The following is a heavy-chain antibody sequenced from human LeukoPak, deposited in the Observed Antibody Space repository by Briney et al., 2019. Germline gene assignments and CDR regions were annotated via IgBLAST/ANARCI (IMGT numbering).Heavy chain of an antibody. CDR3: ARDKIVGATYFDY. V-gene: IGHV3-7*01. CDR1: GFTFSSYW. D-gene: IGHD1-26*01. CDR2: IKQDVSDI. Sequence: GGSLRLSCAASGFTFSSYWMSWVRQAPGKGLEWVANIKQDVSDIYYVDSVKGRFTISRDNTKNSLYLQMNSLRAEDTAVYYCARDKIVGATYFDYWGQGTLVTVSS. J-gene: IGHJ4*02.